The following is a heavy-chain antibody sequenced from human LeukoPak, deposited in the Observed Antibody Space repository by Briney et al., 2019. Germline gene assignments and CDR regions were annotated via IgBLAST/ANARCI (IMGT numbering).Heavy chain of an antibody. CDR2: ISWNSGSI. Sequence: GGSLRLSCAASGFTFDDYAMHWVRQAPGKGLEWVSGISWNSGSIGYADSVKGRFTISRDNAKNSLYLQMNSLRAEDTALYYCAXXMGAGGGPYYYYGMDVWGQGTTVTVSS. D-gene: IGHD3-16*01. J-gene: IGHJ6*02. CDR3: AXXMGAGGGPYYYYGMDV. V-gene: IGHV3-9*01. CDR1: GFTFDDYA.